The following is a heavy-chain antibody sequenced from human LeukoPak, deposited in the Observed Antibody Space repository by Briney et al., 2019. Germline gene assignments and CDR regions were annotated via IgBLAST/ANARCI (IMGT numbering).Heavy chain of an antibody. V-gene: IGHV3-11*01. J-gene: IGHJ6*02. Sequence: GGSLRLSCAASGFTFSDYYMSWIRQAPGKGLEWVSYISSSGSTIYYADSVKGRFTISRDNAKNSLYLQMNSLRAEDTAVYYCATPSYSSSPTNGMDVWAKGPRSPSP. CDR3: ATPSYSSSPTNGMDV. CDR2: ISSSGSTI. CDR1: GFTFSDYY. D-gene: IGHD6-13*01.